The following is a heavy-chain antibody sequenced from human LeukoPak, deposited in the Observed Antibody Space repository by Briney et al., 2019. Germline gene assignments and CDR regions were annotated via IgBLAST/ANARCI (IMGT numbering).Heavy chain of an antibody. CDR1: GFSFSGYS. V-gene: IGHV3-21*01. Sequence: GGSLRLSCAASGFSFSGYSMNWVRQAPGKGLEWVSSISSGSSNIYYADSLKGRFTISRDNAKNALYLQMNSLRAEDTAVYYCARDGMGVLGAFDYWGQGTLVAVSS. CDR2: ISSGSSNI. D-gene: IGHD1-26*01. J-gene: IGHJ4*02. CDR3: ARDGMGVLGAFDY.